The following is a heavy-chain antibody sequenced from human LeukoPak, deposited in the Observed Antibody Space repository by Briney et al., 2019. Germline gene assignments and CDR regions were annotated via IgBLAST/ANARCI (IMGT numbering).Heavy chain of an antibody. J-gene: IGHJ6*03. CDR2: INHSGST. V-gene: IGHV4-34*01. CDR1: GGSFSGYY. Sequence: SETLSLTCAVYGGSFSGYYWSWIRQPPGQGLEWIGEINHSGSTNYNPSLKSRVTISVDTSKNQFSLKLTSVTAADTAVYYCARGEIVVVPAARSYYYYMDVWGKGTTVTVSS. CDR3: ARGEIVVVPAARSYYYYMDV. D-gene: IGHD2-2*01.